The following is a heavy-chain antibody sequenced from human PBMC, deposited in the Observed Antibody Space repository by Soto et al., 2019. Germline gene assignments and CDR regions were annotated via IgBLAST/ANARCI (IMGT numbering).Heavy chain of an antibody. CDR3: ARLGYFDNSGYSYFHS. Sequence: VGSLRLSCASSVFTFGIYAMSWVRQAPGTGLEWVSIFCVTDQSAYYADSVKGRFTVSRDTSKNTLYLQMDSLRAEDTAVYYCARLGYFDNSGYSYFHSWGHGTLVIVSS. J-gene: IGHJ5*01. D-gene: IGHD3-22*01. V-gene: IGHV3-23*01. CDR2: FCVTDQSA. CDR1: VFTFGIYA.